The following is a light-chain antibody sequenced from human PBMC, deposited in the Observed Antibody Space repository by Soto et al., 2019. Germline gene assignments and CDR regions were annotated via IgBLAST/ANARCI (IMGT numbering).Light chain of an antibody. V-gene: IGKV3D-20*02. Sequence: EIVLTQSPGTLSLSPGERATLSCRASQSISSTYLTWYHQKPGQAPRLLIYDASRRATGIPARFSGSGSGTDFTLTISSLEPEDFAVYYCQQRSNWPPITFGQGTRLE. CDR2: DAS. CDR3: QQRSNWPPIT. J-gene: IGKJ5*01. CDR1: QSISSTY.